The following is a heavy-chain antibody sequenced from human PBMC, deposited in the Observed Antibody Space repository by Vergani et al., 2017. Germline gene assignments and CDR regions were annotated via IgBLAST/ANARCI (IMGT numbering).Heavy chain of an antibody. D-gene: IGHD3-16*01. CDR2: IHPGDSDT. CDR3: AATYYDYIWGSYSDAFDI. CDR1: GYSFTSYW. V-gene: IGHV5-51*03. Sequence: EVPLVQSGAEVKTPGESLKISCKGSGYSFTSYWIGWVRQMPGKGLEWMGNIHPGDSDTRYSPSFQGQVTSPADKSISTASLQWSSLKASETAMYYCAATYYDYIWGSYSDAFDIWGQGRMGTVSS. J-gene: IGHJ3*02.